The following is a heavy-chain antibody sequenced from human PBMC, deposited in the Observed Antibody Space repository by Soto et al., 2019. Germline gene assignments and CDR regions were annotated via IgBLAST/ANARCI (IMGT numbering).Heavy chain of an antibody. J-gene: IGHJ4*02. D-gene: IGHD6-13*01. CDR2: ISSNGENI. V-gene: IGHV3-64*04. CDR3: ARGAGIASTGTGSFDY. CDR1: GIALTTSV. Sequence: GGSLRLSCSASGIALTTSVMHWFRQAPGKRLEFVSAISSNGENIYYADSVKGRFTISRDNSKNTLYLQMSSLRVDDTAVYYCARGAGIASTGTGSFDYWGQGTLVTVSS.